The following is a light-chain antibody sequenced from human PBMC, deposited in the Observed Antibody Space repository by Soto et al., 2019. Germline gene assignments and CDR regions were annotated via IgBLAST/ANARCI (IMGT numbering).Light chain of an antibody. CDR1: QSISSW. CDR3: QQYNSYPGT. CDR2: KAS. V-gene: IGKV1-5*03. Sequence: DIQMTQSPSTLSASVGDRVTITCRASQSISSWLAWYQQKPGKAPKRLIYKASSLESGVPSMFSGSGSGTEFTLTISSLQPDDFATYYCQQYNSYPGTCGQGTKVEIK. J-gene: IGKJ1*01.